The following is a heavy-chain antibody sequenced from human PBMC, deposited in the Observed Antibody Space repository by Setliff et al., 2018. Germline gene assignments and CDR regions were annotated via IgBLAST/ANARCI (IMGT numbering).Heavy chain of an antibody. J-gene: IGHJ3*02. CDR3: ARWGENSGRPDWRAFDT. Sequence: SETLSLTCTVSGGSISSSSYYWGWIRQPPGKGLEWIGSIYYSGSTYYNPSLKSRVTISVDTSKNQFSLKLSSVTAADTAVYYCARWGENSGRPDWRAFDTWGQGTMVTVSS. CDR1: GGSISSSSYY. V-gene: IGHV4-39*07. CDR2: IYYSGST. D-gene: IGHD1-26*01.